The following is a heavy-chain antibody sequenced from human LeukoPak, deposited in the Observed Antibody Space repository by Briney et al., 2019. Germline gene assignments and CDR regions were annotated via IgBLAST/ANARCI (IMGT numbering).Heavy chain of an antibody. CDR3: ARYHAVAPPSASVDGFDY. CDR2: IYHSGST. Sequence: SETLSLTCTVSGDSISPYCWGWIRQPPGKGLEWIGYIYHSGSTNCNPSLRSRVTISVDTSKLQFSLKLNSVTAADTAVYYCARYHAVAPPSASVDGFDYWGQGTLVTVSS. CDR1: GDSISPYC. D-gene: IGHD6-19*01. J-gene: IGHJ4*02. V-gene: IGHV4-59*01.